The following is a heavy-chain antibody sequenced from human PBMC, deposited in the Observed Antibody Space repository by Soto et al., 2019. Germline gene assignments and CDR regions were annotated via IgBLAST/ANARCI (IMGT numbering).Heavy chain of an antibody. CDR1: GGSLSSYY. V-gene: IGHV4-59*01. J-gene: IGHJ5*02. CDR2: VYFSGNT. D-gene: IGHD6-25*01. Sequence: QVQLQESGPGLVKHSETLSLTCTVSGGSLSSYYWTWIRQSPGKGLEWLGYVYFSGNTNYNPSLKSRVTISIDTSMNQYSLRLASVTASYTACYSCGSVRPSGYVLSWGQGTLVTVSS. CDR3: GSVRPSGYVLS.